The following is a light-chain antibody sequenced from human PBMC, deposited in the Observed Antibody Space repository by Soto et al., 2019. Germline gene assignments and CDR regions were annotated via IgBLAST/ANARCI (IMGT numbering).Light chain of an antibody. CDR3: QQYNTWHWT. J-gene: IGKJ1*01. CDR2: CSA. CDR1: QRVSSN. Sequence: EIVMRQSRATLSVSPGERATLSCRASQRVSSNLAWYQQKRCQPPGLLIYCSATMATGIPARLSGSGSGPQFPLNISRLQSEDFALYYCQQYNTWHWTLGQGNKVDI. V-gene: IGKV3-15*01.